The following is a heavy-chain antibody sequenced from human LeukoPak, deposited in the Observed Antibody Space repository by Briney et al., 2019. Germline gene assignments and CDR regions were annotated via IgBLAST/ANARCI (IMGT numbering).Heavy chain of an antibody. V-gene: IGHV4-39*07. CDR3: ARDASLSAGTYYYYMDV. D-gene: IGHD6-13*01. J-gene: IGHJ6*03. Sequence: PSETLSLTCTVSGGSISSSSYYWGWIRQPPGKGLEWIGSIYYSGSTYYNPSLKSRVTISVDTSKNQFSLKLSSVTAADTAVYYCARDASLSAGTYYYYMDVWGKGTTVTVSS. CDR1: GGSISSSSYY. CDR2: IYYSGST.